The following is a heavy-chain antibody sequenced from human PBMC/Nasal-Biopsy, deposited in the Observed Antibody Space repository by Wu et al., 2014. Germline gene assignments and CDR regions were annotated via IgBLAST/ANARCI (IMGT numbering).Heavy chain of an antibody. CDR1: GYSFSTSA. CDR2: IIPGNDNR. D-gene: IGHD7-27*01. J-gene: IGHJ4*02. CDR3: AREGVPDIPTIHAQWGYFDS. V-gene: IGHV1-3*01. Sequence: VKVSCKTSGYSFSTSAIHWVRQAPGHRPEWMGYIIPGNDNRKYSQKFQGRVTIARDTSASTVYMELSSLRSEDTAVYYCAREGVPDIPTIHAQWGYFDSWGQGTLVTVSS.